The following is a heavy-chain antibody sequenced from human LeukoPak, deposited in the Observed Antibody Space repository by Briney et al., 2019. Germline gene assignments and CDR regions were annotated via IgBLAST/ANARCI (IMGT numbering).Heavy chain of an antibody. J-gene: IGHJ4*02. CDR3: ARGRPTSLGGIY. V-gene: IGHV1-8*01. D-gene: IGHD7-27*01. CDR2: MNPNSGNT. CDR1: GYTFTSHH. Sequence: ASVKVSCKASGYTFTSHHINWLRQAAGQGLEWMGWMNPNSGNTVYAQKFQGRVTMTWDTSISTAYMELSSLRSEDTAVYCCARGRPTSLGGIYWGQGTLVTVSS.